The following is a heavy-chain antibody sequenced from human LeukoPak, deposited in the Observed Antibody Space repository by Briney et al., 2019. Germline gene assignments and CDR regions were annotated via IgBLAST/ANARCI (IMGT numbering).Heavy chain of an antibody. CDR3: VRSDCGSASCYTGSN. CDR2: ISSDGGTT. Sequence: GGPLRLSCAASGFTFSSYTMHWVRQAPGKGLAYVSGISSDGGTTYYGNSVKGRFTISRDNSKNTVYLQMGSLRAEDMAVYYCVRSDCGSASCYTGSNWGQGTLVTVSS. J-gene: IGHJ4*02. CDR1: GFTFSSYT. V-gene: IGHV3-64*01. D-gene: IGHD2-2*02.